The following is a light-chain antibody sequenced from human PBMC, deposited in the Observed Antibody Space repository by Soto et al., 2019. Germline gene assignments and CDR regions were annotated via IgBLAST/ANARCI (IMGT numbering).Light chain of an antibody. V-gene: IGLV3-21*02. CDR1: NTGIKS. CDR2: DVR. Sequence: SYELTQPPSVSVAPGQTARITCGGNNTGIKSVPWYHQKHGQAPLLVVYDVRYRPSGIPERFSGSNSGNTATLTISRVEAGDEADYYCKVWDSGSGSLVFGSGTKATVL. J-gene: IGLJ1*01. CDR3: KVWDSGSGSLV.